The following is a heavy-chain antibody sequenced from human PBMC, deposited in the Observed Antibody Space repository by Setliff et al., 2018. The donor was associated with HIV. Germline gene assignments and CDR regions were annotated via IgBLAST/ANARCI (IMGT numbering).Heavy chain of an antibody. V-gene: IGHV4-39*01. D-gene: IGHD3-10*01. Sequence: PSETLSLTCTVPGGSIRSSNYYWGWIRQPPGKGLEWIGHIYYTGSTYYNPSLKSRVTISVDTSKNQFSLKLSSVTAADTAVYYCAISYYYGSGIPGYYFDYWGQGTLVTVSS. CDR2: IYYTGST. CDR3: AISYYYGSGIPGYYFDY. CDR1: GGSIRSSNYY. J-gene: IGHJ4*02.